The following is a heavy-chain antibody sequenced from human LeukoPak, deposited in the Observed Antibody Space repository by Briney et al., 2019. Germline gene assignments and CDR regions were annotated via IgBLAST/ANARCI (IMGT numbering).Heavy chain of an antibody. D-gene: IGHD3-16*01. CDR3: ARGRATALWGYYYYGMDV. J-gene: IGHJ6*02. Sequence: SETLSLTCTVSGGSISSGGYYWSWIRQHPGKGLEWIGYIYYSGSTYYNPSLKSRVTISVDTSKNQFSLKLSSVTAADTAVYYCARGRATALWGYYYYGMDVWGQGTTVTVSS. CDR1: GGSISSGGYY. V-gene: IGHV4-31*03. CDR2: IYYSGST.